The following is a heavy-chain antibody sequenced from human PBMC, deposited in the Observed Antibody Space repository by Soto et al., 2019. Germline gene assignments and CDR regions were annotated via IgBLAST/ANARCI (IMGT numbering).Heavy chain of an antibody. V-gene: IGHV1-2*04. CDR2: INPNSGGT. D-gene: IGHD2-15*01. J-gene: IGHJ3*02. CDR1: GYTFTGYY. Sequence: ASVKVSCKASGYTFTGYYMHWVLQAPGQGLEWMGWINPNSGGTNYAQKFQGWVTMTRDTSISTAYMELSRLRSDDTAVYYCAREWYCSGGSCPNAFDIWGQGTMVTVSS. CDR3: AREWYCSGGSCPNAFDI.